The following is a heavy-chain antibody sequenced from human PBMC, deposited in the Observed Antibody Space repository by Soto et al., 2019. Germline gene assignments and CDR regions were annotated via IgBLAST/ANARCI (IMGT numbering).Heavy chain of an antibody. CDR3: ARVRSSSGWYYFDY. V-gene: IGHV4-59*01. D-gene: IGHD6-19*01. J-gene: IGHJ4*02. CDR2: IYYSGST. Sequence: SETLSLTCTVSGGSISSYYWSWIRQPPGKGLEWIGYIYYSGSTNYNPSLKSRVTISVDTSKNQFSLKLSSVTAADTAVYYCARVRSSSGWYYFDYWGQGTLVTVS. CDR1: GGSISSYY.